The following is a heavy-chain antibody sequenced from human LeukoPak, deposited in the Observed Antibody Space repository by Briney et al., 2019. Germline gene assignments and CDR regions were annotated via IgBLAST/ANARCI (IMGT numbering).Heavy chain of an antibody. CDR1: GYTFTSYF. D-gene: IGHD6-19*01. CDR2: INPGGGGT. J-gene: IGHJ4*02. V-gene: IGHV1-46*01. Sequence: GASVKVSCKASGYTFTSYFMHWVRQAPGQGLEWMGLINPGGGGTSYAQKFQGRITMTRDTSTSTVYMELSSLRSEDSAVCYCARGSWVSSGWNYYFDDWGQGTLVTVSS. CDR3: ARGSWVSSGWNYYFDD.